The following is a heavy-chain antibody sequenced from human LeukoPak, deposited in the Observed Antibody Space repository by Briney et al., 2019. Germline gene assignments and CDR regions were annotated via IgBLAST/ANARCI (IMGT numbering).Heavy chain of an antibody. D-gene: IGHD6-19*01. V-gene: IGHV3-21*01. CDR3: ARFTVAGKGGYYYYGMDV. CDR1: GFTFSSYS. J-gene: IGHJ6*02. Sequence: PGGSLRLSCAASGFTFSSYSMNWVRQAPGKGLEGVSSISSSSSYIYYADSVKGRFTISRDNAKNSLYLQMNSLRAEDTAVYYCARFTVAGKGGYYYYGMDVWGQGTTVTVSS. CDR2: ISSSSSYI.